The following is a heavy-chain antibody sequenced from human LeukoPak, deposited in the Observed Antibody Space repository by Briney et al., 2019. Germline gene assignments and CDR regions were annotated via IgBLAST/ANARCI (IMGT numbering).Heavy chain of an antibody. J-gene: IGHJ4*02. CDR2: INTNTGNP. Sequence: GSSVKVSCKASGGTFSSYAISWVRQAPGQGLEWMGWINTNTGNPTYAQGFTGRFVFSLDTSVSTAYLQISSLKAEDTAVYYCARDRFGDSSGYYFYWGQGTLVTVSS. CDR1: GGTFSSYA. D-gene: IGHD3-22*01. V-gene: IGHV7-4-1*02. CDR3: ARDRFGDSSGYYFY.